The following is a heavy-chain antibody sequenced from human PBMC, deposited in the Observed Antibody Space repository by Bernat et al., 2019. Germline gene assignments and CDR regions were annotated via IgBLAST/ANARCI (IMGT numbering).Heavy chain of an antibody. J-gene: IGHJ4*02. CDR3: ARDGYSSGWRGYFAY. Sequence: EVQLLESGGGLVQPGGSLRLSCAASGFTFSSYAMSWVRQAPGKGLEWVSAISGSGGSTYYADSVKGRFTISRDNSKNTLYLQMNSLRAEDTAVYYCARDGYSSGWRGYFAYWGQGTLVTVSS. CDR1: GFTFSSYA. D-gene: IGHD6-19*01. V-gene: IGHV3-23*01. CDR2: ISGSGGST.